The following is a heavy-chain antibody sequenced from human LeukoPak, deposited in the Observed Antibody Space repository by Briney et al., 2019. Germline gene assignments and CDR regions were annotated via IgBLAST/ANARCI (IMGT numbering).Heavy chain of an antibody. D-gene: IGHD6-13*01. CDR2: ISWDGGST. CDR1: GFTFDDYA. Sequence: GGSLRLSCAASGFTFDDYAMHWVRQTPGKGLEWVSLISWDGGSTYYADSMKGRFTISRDNSKNSLFLQMNSLRAEDTALYFCAKDIRGSTSWYGLDYWGQGTLVTVSS. J-gene: IGHJ4*02. CDR3: AKDIRGSTSWYGLDY. V-gene: IGHV3-43D*03.